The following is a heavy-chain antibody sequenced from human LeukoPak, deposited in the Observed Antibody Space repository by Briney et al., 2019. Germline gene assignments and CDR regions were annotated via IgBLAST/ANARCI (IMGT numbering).Heavy chain of an antibody. CDR3: AVWIQLWVNWFDP. J-gene: IGHJ5*02. Sequence: GASVKVSCKASGYTFTSYGISWVRQAPGQGLEWMGWISAYNGNTNYAQKLQGRVTMTTDTPTSTAYMELRSLRSDDTAVYYCAVWIQLWVNWFDPWGQGTLVTVSS. V-gene: IGHV1-18*01. CDR1: GYTFTSYG. D-gene: IGHD5-18*01. CDR2: ISAYNGNT.